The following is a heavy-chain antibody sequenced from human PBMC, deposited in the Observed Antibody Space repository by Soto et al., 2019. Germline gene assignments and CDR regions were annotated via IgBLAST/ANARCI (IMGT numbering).Heavy chain of an antibody. Sequence: LSLTCAVYGGSFSGYYWRWIRQPPGKGLEWIGEINHSGSTNYNPSLKSRVTISVDTSKNQFSLKLSSVTAADTAVYYCARVGYSSSVPLFDYWGQGTLVTVSS. CDR2: INHSGST. V-gene: IGHV4-34*01. J-gene: IGHJ4*02. CDR3: ARVGYSSSVPLFDY. CDR1: GGSFSGYY. D-gene: IGHD6-6*01.